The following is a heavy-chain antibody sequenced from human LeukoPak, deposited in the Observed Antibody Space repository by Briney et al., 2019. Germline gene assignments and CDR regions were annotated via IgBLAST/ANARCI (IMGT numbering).Heavy chain of an antibody. J-gene: IGHJ6*03. V-gene: IGHV3-49*04. D-gene: IGHD3-3*01. CDR2: IRSKAYGGTT. CDR1: GFTFGDYA. CDR3: TRGHVLRFLEWLPNYYYYYYMDV. Sequence: PGRSLRLSCTASGFTFGDYAMSWVRQAPGKGLEWVGFIRSKAYGGTTEYAASVKGRFTISRDDSKSIAYLQMNGLKTEDTAVYYCTRGHVLRFLEWLPNYYYYYYMDVWGKGTTVTVSS.